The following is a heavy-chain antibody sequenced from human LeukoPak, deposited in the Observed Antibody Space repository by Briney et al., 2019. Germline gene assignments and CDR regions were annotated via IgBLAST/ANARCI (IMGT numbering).Heavy chain of an antibody. D-gene: IGHD5-12*01. CDR3: ARHARGYSFGAWFDP. Sequence: SETLSLTCTVSGSSVNSSYWSWVRQPPAKGLEWIGFISSSGSTNYSPSFTRRLTISVDTSKNQVSLRLTSVTAADTAVYYCARHARGYSFGAWFDPWGQGVLVTVSS. CDR2: ISSSGST. CDR1: GSSVNSSY. V-gene: IGHV4-59*02. J-gene: IGHJ5*02.